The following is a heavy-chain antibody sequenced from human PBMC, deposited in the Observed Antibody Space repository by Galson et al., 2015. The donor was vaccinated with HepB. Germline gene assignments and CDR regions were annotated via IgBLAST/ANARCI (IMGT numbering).Heavy chain of an antibody. Sequence: SLRLSCAASGFTFSSYAMHWVRQAPGKGLEWVAVISYDGSNKYYADSVKGRFTISRDNSKNTLYLQMNSLRAEDTAVYYCAREEAYCGGDCLLFDYWGQGTLVTVSS. CDR1: GFTFSSYA. CDR2: ISYDGSNK. CDR3: AREEAYCGGDCLLFDY. V-gene: IGHV3-30*04. J-gene: IGHJ4*02. D-gene: IGHD2-21*02.